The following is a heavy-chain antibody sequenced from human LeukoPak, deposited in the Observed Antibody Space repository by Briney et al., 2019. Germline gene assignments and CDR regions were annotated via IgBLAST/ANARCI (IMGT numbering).Heavy chain of an antibody. Sequence: GGSLRLSCVASGFTFSNYNMNWVRQAPGKGLEWVSYISSTSSTIYYADSVKGRFTISRDNAKNSLYLHMNSLKDEDTAVYYCARGALDFDYWGQGTLVTVSS. CDR2: ISSTSSTI. J-gene: IGHJ4*02. CDR1: GFTFSNYN. V-gene: IGHV3-48*02. CDR3: ARGALDFDY.